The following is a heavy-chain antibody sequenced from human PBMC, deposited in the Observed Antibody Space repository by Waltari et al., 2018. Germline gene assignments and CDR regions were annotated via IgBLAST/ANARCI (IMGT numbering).Heavy chain of an antibody. J-gene: IGHJ4*02. D-gene: IGHD3-10*01. CDR1: GFTFSSYA. CDR2: ISGSGGST. CDR3: AKPRVTMVRGVTRYFDY. V-gene: IGHV3-23*01. Sequence: EVQLLESGGGWVQPGGSLRLSCAASGFTFSSYAMSCVRQAPGKGLEWVSAISGSGGSTYYADSVKGRFTISRDNSKNTLYLQMNSLRAEDTAVYYCAKPRVTMVRGVTRYFDYWGQGTLVTVSS.